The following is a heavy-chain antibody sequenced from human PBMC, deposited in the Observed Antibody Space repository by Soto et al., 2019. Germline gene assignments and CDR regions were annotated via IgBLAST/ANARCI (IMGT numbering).Heavy chain of an antibody. J-gene: IGHJ4*02. CDR1: GVTFSRYW. V-gene: IGHV3-7*01. CDR2: IKEDGSEK. D-gene: IGHD6-19*01. CDR3: AREGSGSSGWPLDY. Sequence: EVQLVESGGGLVEPGGSLRLACGVSGVTFSRYWMRWVRQAPGKGLEWGAKIKEDGSEKYYGDSVKGRFTISRDNAKNSLYLQMNSLRAEDTAVYYCAREGSGSSGWPLDYWGQGTLVTVSS.